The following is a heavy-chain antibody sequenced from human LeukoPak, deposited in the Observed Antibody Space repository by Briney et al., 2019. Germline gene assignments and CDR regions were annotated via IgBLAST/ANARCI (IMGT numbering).Heavy chain of an antibody. V-gene: IGHV4-59*01. CDR2: IYPSVST. CDR1: RDSISNYY. J-gene: IGHJ5*02. D-gene: IGHD5-24*01. Sequence: SETLSLTCTVSRDSISNYYWNWVRQPPGKGLEWIGYIYPSVSTNYNPSLKSRVTISVDMSKSQFSLQLASVTAADTAVYYCARGDDYKSTYFDPWGQGILVTVSS. CDR3: ARGDDYKSTYFDP.